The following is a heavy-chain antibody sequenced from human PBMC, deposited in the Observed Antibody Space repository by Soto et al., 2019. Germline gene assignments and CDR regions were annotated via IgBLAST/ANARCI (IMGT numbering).Heavy chain of an antibody. J-gene: IGHJ6*02. CDR3: ARIPAEYQLRRRIAILPDYYYYGMDV. CDR1: GFSLSTSGMC. D-gene: IGHD2-2*01. CDR2: IHWDDGK. V-gene: IGHV2-70*01. Sequence: SGPTLVNPTQTLTLTCTFSGFSLSTSGMCVSWIRQPPGKALEWLALIHWDDGKYYSTSLKTRLTISKDTSKNQVVLTMTNMDPVDTATYSCARIPAEYQLRRRIAILPDYYYYGMDVWGQGTTVTVSS.